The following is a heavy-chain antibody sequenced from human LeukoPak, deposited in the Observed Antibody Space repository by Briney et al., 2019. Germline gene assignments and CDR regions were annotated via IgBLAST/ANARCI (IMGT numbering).Heavy chain of an antibody. Sequence: SVKDSCKASGGIFSSYTFSWVRQAPGQGLEWMGGIIPIFGTTNYAQKFQGRVTITADESTSTAYMELRSLRSEDTAVYYCAREPGGSGTQIAGYFQYWGQGTLVTVSS. J-gene: IGHJ1*01. CDR2: IIPIFGTT. V-gene: IGHV1-69*13. CDR3: AREPGGSGTQIAGYFQY. D-gene: IGHD3-10*01. CDR1: GGIFSSYT.